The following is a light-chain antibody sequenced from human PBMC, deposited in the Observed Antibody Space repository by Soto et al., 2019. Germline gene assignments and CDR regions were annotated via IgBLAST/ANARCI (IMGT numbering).Light chain of an antibody. CDR2: DTS. Sequence: EIVVTQNTVTLSVSPGERVTLSCRASQSVSSSLAWYQQRPGQAPRLLIYDTSTRAAGIAARFSGSGSGTEFTLTISSLQSEDSAVYYCQQYVHWPPRAFGQWIKVDTK. V-gene: IGKV3-15*01. CDR1: QSVSSS. J-gene: IGKJ1*01. CDR3: QQYVHWPPRA.